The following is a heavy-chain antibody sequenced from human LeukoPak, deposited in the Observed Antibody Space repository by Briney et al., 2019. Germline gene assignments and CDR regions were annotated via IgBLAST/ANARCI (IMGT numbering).Heavy chain of an antibody. V-gene: IGHV1-18*01. CDR1: GYTFTSYG. CDR2: ISAYNGNT. D-gene: IGHD4-17*01. Sequence: SVKVLCKASGYTFTSYGISWVRQAPGRGREGMVWISAYNGNTNYAQKLQVRFTMPTDTTTSTPYMELRSLRYDDTAVYYSARDGYADYVPPFDYWGQGTLVTVSS. J-gene: IGHJ4*02. CDR3: ARDGYADYVPPFDY.